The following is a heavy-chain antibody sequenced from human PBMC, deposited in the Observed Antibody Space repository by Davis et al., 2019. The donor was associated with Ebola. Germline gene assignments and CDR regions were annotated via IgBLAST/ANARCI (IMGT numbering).Heavy chain of an antibody. J-gene: IGHJ6*02. CDR3: ARGGVETPISFHYYFFGVSV. D-gene: IGHD3-16*01. CDR2: ISHGGVT. Sequence: PSETLSLTCTVSGGSISSSSYYWGWIRQSPGKGLEWIGEISHGGVTNYNPSLKSRVTISVDTSKKQFSLNLTSVTAADTAVYFCARGGVETPISFHYYFFGVSVWGQGTTVTVSS. V-gene: IGHV4-39*07. CDR1: GGSISSSSYY.